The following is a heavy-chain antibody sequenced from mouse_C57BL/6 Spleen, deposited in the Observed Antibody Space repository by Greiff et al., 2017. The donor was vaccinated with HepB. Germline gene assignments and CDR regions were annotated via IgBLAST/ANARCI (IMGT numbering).Heavy chain of an antibody. V-gene: IGHV1-15*01. Sequence: VKLVESGAELVRPGASVTLSCKASGYTFTDYEMHWVKQTPVHGLEWIGAIDPETGGTAYNQKFKGKAILTADKSSSTAYMELRSLTSEDSAVYYCIYYSNSVYYAMDYWGQGTSVTVSS. CDR3: IYYSNSVYYAMDY. CDR1: GYTFTDYE. CDR2: IDPETGGT. D-gene: IGHD2-5*01. J-gene: IGHJ4*01.